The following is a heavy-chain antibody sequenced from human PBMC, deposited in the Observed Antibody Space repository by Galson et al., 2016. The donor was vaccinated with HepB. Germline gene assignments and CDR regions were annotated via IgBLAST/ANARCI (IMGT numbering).Heavy chain of an antibody. CDR3: ARDTSDWSS. CDR1: GGTFDIYS. J-gene: IGHJ5*02. D-gene: IGHD6-19*01. CDR2: IFPSLNII. V-gene: IGHV1-69*04. Sequence: SVKVSCKASGGTFDIYSINWVRQAPGQGLEWMGRIFPSLNIINYAQKFQGRLTITADTSTTTAYMELSSLRSDDTAVYYCARDTSDWSSWGQGTLVTVSS.